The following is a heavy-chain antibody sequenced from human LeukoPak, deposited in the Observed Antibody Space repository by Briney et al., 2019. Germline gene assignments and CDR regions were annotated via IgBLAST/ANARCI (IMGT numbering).Heavy chain of an antibody. CDR1: GFSFGSHW. J-gene: IGHJ4*02. D-gene: IGHD3-10*01. V-gene: IGHV3-74*01. Sequence: PGGSLRLSCAASGFSFGSHWMHWVRLAPGKGLVWVSRINTHGSTTTYADSVKGRFTISRDNAKNTLFLQMNSLKADDTAVYYCVRDTSYYGSGPHFDYWGQGTLVTVSS. CDR3: VRDTSYYGSGPHFDY. CDR2: INTHGSTT.